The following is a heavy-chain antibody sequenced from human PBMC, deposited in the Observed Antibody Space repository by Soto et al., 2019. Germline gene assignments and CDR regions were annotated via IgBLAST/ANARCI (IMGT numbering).Heavy chain of an antibody. CDR1: GFAVSTNG. CDR3: AMSQLATAGSPYYAMDV. D-gene: IGHD6-13*01. Sequence: EVLLLESGGGLVQPGGSLRLSCAASGFAVSTNGMTWVRQAPGKGLEWVSEISGSTSNTYYADSVKGRFTISRDNSKNTLYLQLNSLRAEDTAVYYCAMSQLATAGSPYYAMDVWGQGTTVTVSS. J-gene: IGHJ6*02. V-gene: IGHV3-23*01. CDR2: ISGSTSNT.